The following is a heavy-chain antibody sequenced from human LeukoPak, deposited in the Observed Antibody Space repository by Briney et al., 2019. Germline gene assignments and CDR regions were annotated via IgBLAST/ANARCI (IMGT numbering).Heavy chain of an antibody. CDR2: ISSSGGST. CDR1: GFTFSSYA. D-gene: IGHD5-18*01. CDR3: ASGYSYEGYYYYYMDV. J-gene: IGHJ6*03. Sequence: GGSLRLSCAASGFTFSSYAMSWVRQAPGKGLEWVSAISSSGGSTYYADSVKGRFTISRDNSKNTLYLQMNSLRAEDTAVYYCASGYSYEGYYYYYMDVWGKGTTVTVSS. V-gene: IGHV3-23*01.